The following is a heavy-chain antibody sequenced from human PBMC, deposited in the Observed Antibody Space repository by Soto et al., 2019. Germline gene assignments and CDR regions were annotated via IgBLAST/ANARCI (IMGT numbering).Heavy chain of an antibody. CDR1: GFSFGDYA. D-gene: IGHD2-21*01. CDR2: ISWNSGYI. Sequence: PGGSLRLSCAASGFSFGDYAMHWVRQAPGKGLEWVSGISWNSGYIYYADSVKGRFTVSRDNAKNSLYLQMNSLRLEDTALYYCAKDEINVVPGYRMDVWGQGTTVTVSS. V-gene: IGHV3-9*01. CDR3: AKDEINVVPGYRMDV. J-gene: IGHJ6*02.